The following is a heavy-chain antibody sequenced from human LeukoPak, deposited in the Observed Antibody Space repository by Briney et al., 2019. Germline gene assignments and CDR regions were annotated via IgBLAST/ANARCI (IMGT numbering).Heavy chain of an antibody. Sequence: AGGSLRLSCAASGFTFSSYWMHWVRQPSGKGLVWVSRINRDGSGTSYVDSVKGRFTISRDNAKNTVYLQMNSLRAEDTAVYYCARDSYYHSGTYYSDYWGQGTLVTVSS. J-gene: IGHJ4*02. CDR1: GFTFSSYW. V-gene: IGHV3-74*01. CDR2: INRDGSGT. D-gene: IGHD3-22*01. CDR3: ARDSYYHSGTYYSDY.